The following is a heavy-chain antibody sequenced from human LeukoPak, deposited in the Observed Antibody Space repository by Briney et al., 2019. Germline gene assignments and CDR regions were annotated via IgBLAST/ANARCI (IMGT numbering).Heavy chain of an antibody. CDR1: GFPFSSYA. Sequence: GGALRLSCAASGFPFSSYAMSWVRPAPGKGGEWGSAISGSGGSTYYSDSVKGRFTISRDNSKNTLYLQMNSLRAEDTAVYYCAKSLYQSYYYYMDVWGKGTTVTVSS. J-gene: IGHJ6*03. CDR2: ISGSGGST. CDR3: AKSLYQSYYYYMDV. D-gene: IGHD3-16*01. V-gene: IGHV3-23*01.